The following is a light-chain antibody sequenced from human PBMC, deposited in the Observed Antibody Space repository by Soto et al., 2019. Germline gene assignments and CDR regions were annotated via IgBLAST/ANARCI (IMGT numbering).Light chain of an antibody. CDR3: QSYDSNVFVV. V-gene: IGLV6-57*02. J-gene: IGLJ2*01. Sequence: NFMLTQPQSVSASPGKTVTISCTGSSGSIASNYVQWYQQRPGSAPTIVIYEDDQRPSGVPDRFSGSIDSSSNSASLTISGLKTEDEADYYCQSYDSNVFVVFGGGTKLTVL. CDR2: EDD. CDR1: SGSIASNY.